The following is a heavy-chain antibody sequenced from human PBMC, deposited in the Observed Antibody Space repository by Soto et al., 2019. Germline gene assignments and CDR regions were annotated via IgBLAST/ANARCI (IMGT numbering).Heavy chain of an antibody. Sequence: SETLSLTCTVSGGSISSYYWSWIRQPPGKGLEWIGYIYYSGSTNYNPSLKSRVTISVDTSKNQFSLKLSSVIAADTAVYYCARVMTTVTYNWFDPWGQGTLVTVSS. V-gene: IGHV4-59*01. D-gene: IGHD4-17*01. CDR2: IYYSGST. CDR3: ARVMTTVTYNWFDP. J-gene: IGHJ5*02. CDR1: GGSISSYY.